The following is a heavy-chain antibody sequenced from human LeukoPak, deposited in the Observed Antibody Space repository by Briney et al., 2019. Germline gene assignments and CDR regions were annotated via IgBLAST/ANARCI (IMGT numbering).Heavy chain of an antibody. Sequence: PGGSLRLSCAASGFSFSDSAMHWVRQASGKGPEWVGRIRTKANTYATAYAASVKGRFTISRDDSKNTAYLQMSSLKTDDTAVYYCTRKSNSDISDYWFEFDHWGLGTLVTVSS. J-gene: IGHJ4*02. CDR3: TRKSNSDISDYWFEFDH. V-gene: IGHV3-73*01. CDR2: IRTKANTYAT. D-gene: IGHD3-22*01. CDR1: GFSFSDSA.